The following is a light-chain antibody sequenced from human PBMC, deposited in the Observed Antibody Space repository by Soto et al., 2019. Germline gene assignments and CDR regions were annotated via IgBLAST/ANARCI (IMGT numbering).Light chain of an antibody. CDR3: QHYYSYPLT. CDR2: AAS. J-gene: IGKJ4*01. V-gene: IGKV1-8*01. Sequence: AIRMTQSPSSLSASTGDRVTITCRASQGISSYLAWYQQKPGKAPKLRIYAASTLQSGVPSRFSGSGSGTDFTLTISCLQSEDFATYYCQHYYSYPLTFGGGTKVEIK. CDR1: QGISSY.